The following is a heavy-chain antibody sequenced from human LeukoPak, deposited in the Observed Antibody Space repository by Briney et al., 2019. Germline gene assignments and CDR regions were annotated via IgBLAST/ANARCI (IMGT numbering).Heavy chain of an antibody. Sequence: GGSLRLSCAASQFTFSSHAMNWVRQAPGKGLDWVAVMSFDESHIYYADSVKGRFTISRDNSNNTLFLQMNSLNADDTAVYYCARGGTYYYQYYYVDVWGKGTTVTVSS. CDR2: MSFDESHI. V-gene: IGHV3-30*01. D-gene: IGHD3-16*01. CDR3: ARGGTYYYQYYYVDV. CDR1: QFTFSSHA. J-gene: IGHJ6*03.